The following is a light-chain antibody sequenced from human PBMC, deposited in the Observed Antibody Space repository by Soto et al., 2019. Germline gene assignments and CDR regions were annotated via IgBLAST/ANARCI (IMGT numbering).Light chain of an antibody. CDR2: AAS. V-gene: IGKV3-20*01. CDR3: QQYGSSRWT. CDR1: QSVSSSY. J-gene: IGKJ1*01. Sequence: EVVLTQSPGTLSLSPGERTTLSCRASQSVSSSYLAWSQQKPGQAPRLLIYAASSRATGIPDRFSGSGSGTDFTLTISRLEPEDFAVYYCQQYGSSRWTFGQGTKVEIK.